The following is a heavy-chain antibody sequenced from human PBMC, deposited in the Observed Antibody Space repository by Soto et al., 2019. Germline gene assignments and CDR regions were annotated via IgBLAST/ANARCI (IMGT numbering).Heavy chain of an antibody. CDR1: GGSISSYY. V-gene: IGHV4-59*01. Sequence: PSENLSLTCTVPGGSISSYYWSWIRQPPGKGLEWIGYIYYSGSTNYNPSLKSRVTISVDTSKNQFSLKLSSVTAADTAVYYCERDSPIGIAEAFPASVGTDVWGQGNTVTVSS. D-gene: IGHD6-13*01. CDR2: IYYSGST. CDR3: ERDSPIGIAEAFPASVGTDV. J-gene: IGHJ6*02.